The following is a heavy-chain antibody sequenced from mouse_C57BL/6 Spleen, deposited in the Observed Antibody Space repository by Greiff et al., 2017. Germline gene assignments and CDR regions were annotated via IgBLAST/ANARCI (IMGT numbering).Heavy chain of an antibody. D-gene: IGHD1-1*01. CDR2: IYPGDGDT. Sequence: QVQLQQSGPELVKPGASVKISCKASGYAFSSSWMNWVKQRPGKGLEWIGRIYPGDGDTNYNGKFKGKATLTADKSSSTAYMQLSSLTSEDSAVYFCARGEGSSYSFAYWGQGTLVTVSA. CDR1: GYAFSSSW. CDR3: ARGEGSSYSFAY. V-gene: IGHV1-82*01. J-gene: IGHJ3*01.